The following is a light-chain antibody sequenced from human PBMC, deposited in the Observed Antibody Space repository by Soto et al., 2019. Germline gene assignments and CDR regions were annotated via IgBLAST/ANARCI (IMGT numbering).Light chain of an antibody. J-gene: IGKJ2*01. Sequence: DIPMTQSPSTLSASVGDRVTITCRASQSVSGWLAWYQQKPGKAPKLLIYKASSLESGVPSRFSGSGFGTEFALTISSLQPDDFATYYCQQYNTSFRTFGQGTKLEI. CDR1: QSVSGW. CDR3: QQYNTSFRT. V-gene: IGKV1-5*03. CDR2: KAS.